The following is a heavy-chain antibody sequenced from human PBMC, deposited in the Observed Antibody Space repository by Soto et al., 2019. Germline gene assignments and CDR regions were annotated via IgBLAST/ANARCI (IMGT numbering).Heavy chain of an antibody. Sequence: ASVKFSFNASGYTFTSYAMHWVRQAPGQMLDCIGWINAGNGNTKYSQEFQGRVTITRDTSASTAYMELSSLRSEDTAVYYCARGSVTTLNLYYYEYWGHGTLVSVSS. J-gene: IGHJ4*01. V-gene: IGHV1-3*01. D-gene: IGHD4-17*01. CDR1: GYTFTSYA. CDR3: ARGSVTTLNLYYYEY. CDR2: INAGNGNT.